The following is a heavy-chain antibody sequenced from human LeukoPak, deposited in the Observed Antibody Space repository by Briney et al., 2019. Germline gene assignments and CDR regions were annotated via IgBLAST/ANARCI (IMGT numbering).Heavy chain of an antibody. CDR3: AREEGDYDFWSGYRAGEAFDI. J-gene: IGHJ3*02. V-gene: IGHV1-69*05. CDR1: GGILSTYG. Sequence: SVKVSCKASGGILSTYGFHWVRQAPGQGLEWMGGIIPIFGTANYAQKFQGRVTITTDESTSTAYMELSSLRSEDTAVYYCAREEGDYDFWSGYRAGEAFDIWGQGTMVTVSS. D-gene: IGHD3-3*01. CDR2: IIPIFGTA.